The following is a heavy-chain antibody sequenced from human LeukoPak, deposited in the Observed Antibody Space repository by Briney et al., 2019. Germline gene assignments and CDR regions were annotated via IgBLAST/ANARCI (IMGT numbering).Heavy chain of an antibody. Sequence: RRASVKVSCKASGYTFINYALHWLRQAPGQRLEWMGWINAGNGYTKYSEKFQGRVTITRDTSASTAYMELSSLRAEDTAVYYCAKDGGNIAGRQGWFDPWGQGTLVTVSS. V-gene: IGHV1-3*01. CDR1: GYTFINYA. J-gene: IGHJ5*02. D-gene: IGHD6-6*01. CDR2: INAGNGYT. CDR3: AKDGGNIAGRQGWFDP.